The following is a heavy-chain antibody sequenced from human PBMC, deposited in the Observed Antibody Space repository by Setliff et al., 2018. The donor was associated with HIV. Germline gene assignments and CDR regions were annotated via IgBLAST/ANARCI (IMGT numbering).Heavy chain of an antibody. J-gene: IGHJ4*02. Sequence: SETLSLTCTVSGGSVNSATYYWSWIRQHPGKGLEWIGYIDYSGSAFYNPSLKSRITISVDTSKNQFSLRMKSATAADTAMYYCAREGKTAMVTKYFDYWGQGTMVTVPQ. D-gene: IGHD5-18*01. V-gene: IGHV4-31*03. CDR1: GGSVNSATYY. CDR3: AREGKTAMVTKYFDY. CDR2: IDYSGSA.